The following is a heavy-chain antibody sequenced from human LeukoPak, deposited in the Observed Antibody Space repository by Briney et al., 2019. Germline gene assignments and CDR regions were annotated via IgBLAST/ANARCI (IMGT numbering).Heavy chain of an antibody. CDR2: TNPNSGGT. CDR3: AREEGSGCYDS. V-gene: IGHV1-2*02. J-gene: IGHJ4*02. D-gene: IGHD6-19*01. Sequence: GASVKVSCTASGYTFTGYYMHWVRQAPGQGLEWMGWTNPNSGGTNYAQKFQGRVTMTRDTSITTAYMELSRLRSDDTAVYYCAREEGSGCYDSWGQGTRLTVSS. CDR1: GYTFTGYY.